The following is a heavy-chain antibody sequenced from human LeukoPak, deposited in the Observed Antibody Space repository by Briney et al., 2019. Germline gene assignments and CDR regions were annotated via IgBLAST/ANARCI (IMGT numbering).Heavy chain of an antibody. Sequence: RTSETLSLTCAVYGGSFSGYYWSWIRQPPGQGLEWIGETSHSGSTYYNPSLESRVTISVDTSKKQFSLKLSSVTAADTAVYYCAGSISGRSYYFDYWGQGTLVTVSS. J-gene: IGHJ4*02. V-gene: IGHV4-34*01. CDR1: GGSFSGYY. CDR2: TSHSGST. D-gene: IGHD1-26*01. CDR3: AGSISGRSYYFDY.